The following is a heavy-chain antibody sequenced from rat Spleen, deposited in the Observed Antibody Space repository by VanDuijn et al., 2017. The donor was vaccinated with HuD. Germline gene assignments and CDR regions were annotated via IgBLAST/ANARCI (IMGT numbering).Heavy chain of an antibody. Sequence: EVQLVESGGGLVQPGRSLKLSCAASGFTFSNYGMAWVRQAPTKGLEWVASISTGGGNTYYRNSVKGLFTISRDNAKNTLYLQMDSLRSEDTATYYCARSHGGYSDWYFDFWGPGTMVTVSS. CDR3: ARSHGGYSDWYFDF. V-gene: IGHV5S13*01. D-gene: IGHD1-11*01. CDR2: ISTGGGNT. CDR1: GFTFSNYG. J-gene: IGHJ1*01.